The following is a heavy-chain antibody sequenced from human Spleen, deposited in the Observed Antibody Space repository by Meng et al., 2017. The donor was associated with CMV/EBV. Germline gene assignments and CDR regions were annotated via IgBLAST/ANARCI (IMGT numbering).Heavy chain of an antibody. D-gene: IGHD3-3*01. J-gene: IGHJ4*02. CDR2: INQSGDA. CDR1: GYTFTAYY. CDR3: ARSQVSQFSAWLSPLDY. Sequence: ASVKVSCKASGYTFTAYYMHWVRQSPGQGPEWMGWINQSGDAHYAQRFQGRVTMTRDTSISATYMELRGLRSDDTAVYYCARSQVSQFSAWLSPLDYWGPGALVTVSS. V-gene: IGHV1-2*02.